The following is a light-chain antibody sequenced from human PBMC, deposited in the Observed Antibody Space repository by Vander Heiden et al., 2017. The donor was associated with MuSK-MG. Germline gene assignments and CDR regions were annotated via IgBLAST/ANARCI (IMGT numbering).Light chain of an antibody. CDR3: QQYNNWHT. V-gene: IGKV3D-15*01. J-gene: IGKJ2*01. Sequence: EIVMTQSPATLSVSPGERATLSCRASQSVSSNLAWYQQKPGQAPRLLIYGASTRATGIPDRFSGSGSGTEFTLTISSLQSEDFAVYYCQQYNNWHTFGQGTKLEIK. CDR1: QSVSSN. CDR2: GAS.